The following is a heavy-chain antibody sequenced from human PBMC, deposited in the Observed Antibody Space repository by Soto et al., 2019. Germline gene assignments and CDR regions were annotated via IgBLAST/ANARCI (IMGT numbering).Heavy chain of an antibody. CDR2: IYYSGST. V-gene: IGHV4-39*01. J-gene: IGHJ6*02. Sequence: SETLSLTSTVSGGSISSSSYYWGWIRQPPGKGLEWIGSIYYSGSTYYNPSLKSRVTISVDTSKNQFSLKLSSVTAADTAVYYCARLGIAAAGTRAEYYYYGMDVWGQGTTVTVSS. D-gene: IGHD6-13*01. CDR1: GGSISSSSYY. CDR3: ARLGIAAAGTRAEYYYYGMDV.